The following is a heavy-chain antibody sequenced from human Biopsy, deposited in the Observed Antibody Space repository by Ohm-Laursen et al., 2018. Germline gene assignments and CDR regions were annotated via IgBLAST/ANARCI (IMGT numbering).Heavy chain of an antibody. CDR1: GDSISSYY. Sequence: SDTLSLTCTVSGDSISSYYWSWIRQPPGKGLEWIGHIYYSVMTNYNPSLQSRVSISVDTSRNQVSLTLSSVTAADTTVYYCARQGAVRYFDWPPSYYFYAMDVWGQGTTVTVSS. D-gene: IGHD3-9*01. CDR2: IYYSVMT. CDR3: ARQGAVRYFDWPPSYYFYAMDV. J-gene: IGHJ6*02. V-gene: IGHV4-59*08.